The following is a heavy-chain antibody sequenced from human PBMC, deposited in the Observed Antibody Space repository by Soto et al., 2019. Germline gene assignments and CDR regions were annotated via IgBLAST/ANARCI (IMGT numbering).Heavy chain of an antibody. Sequence: PSETLSLTCAVSGDSISSSYWWSWVRQAPGKGLEWVSYIGRDSNPRYNGDAVKGRFTISRDNAKNSLYLQMNSLGVEDTAVYYCVRDHSYAFDFWGQGTLVTVSS. J-gene: IGHJ4*02. CDR1: GDSISSSYW. V-gene: IGHV3-48*01. CDR3: VRDHSYAFDF. CDR2: IGRDSNPR.